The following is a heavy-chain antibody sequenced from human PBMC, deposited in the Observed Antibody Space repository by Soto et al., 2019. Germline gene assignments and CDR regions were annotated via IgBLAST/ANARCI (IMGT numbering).Heavy chain of an antibody. CDR2: IWYDGSNK. CDR3: ARDQARLLPFDY. CDR1: GFTFSSYG. D-gene: IGHD2-15*01. V-gene: IGHV3-33*08. J-gene: IGHJ4*02. Sequence: GAPLRLSCAASGFTFSSYGMHWVRHAPGKGLERVAVIWYDGSNKYYADSVKARFTISRDNSKNTLYLRMNSLRAEDTAVYYCARDQARLLPFDYWGQGTLVIVSS.